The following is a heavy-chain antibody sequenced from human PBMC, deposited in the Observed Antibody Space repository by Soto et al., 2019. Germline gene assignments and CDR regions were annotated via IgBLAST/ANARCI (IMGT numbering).Heavy chain of an antibody. CDR3: ARDCSGGSCYPGMDV. D-gene: IGHD2-15*01. CDR1: GFNFNSYT. V-gene: IGHV3-21*01. J-gene: IGHJ6*02. Sequence: EVQLVESGGGLDKQGGSLRLSCAASGFNFNSYTINWVRQAPGKRLEWLSSISSSGYIFSTDSVRGRFTISRDNAKNSVYLQINSLRAEDTAVYFCARDCSGGSCYPGMDVWGQGTTATVSS. CDR2: ISSSGYI.